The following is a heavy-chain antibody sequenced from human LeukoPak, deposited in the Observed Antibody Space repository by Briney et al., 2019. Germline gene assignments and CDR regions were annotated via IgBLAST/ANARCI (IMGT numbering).Heavy chain of an antibody. CDR1: GLTFSDYY. CDR3: ARVHGPSIAAARFDY. Sequence: GGSLRLSCAASGLTFSDYYMSWIRQAPGKGLEWVSYIGSSGSTIYYADSVKGRFTISRDNAKNSLYLQMNSLRAEDTALYYCARVHGPSIAAARFDYWGQGTLVTVSS. V-gene: IGHV3-11*01. D-gene: IGHD6-13*01. J-gene: IGHJ4*02. CDR2: IGSSGSTI.